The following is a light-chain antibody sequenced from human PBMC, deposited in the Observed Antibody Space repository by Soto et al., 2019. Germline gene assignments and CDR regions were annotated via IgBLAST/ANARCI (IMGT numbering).Light chain of an antibody. CDR1: SSDVGGYNY. J-gene: IGLJ2*01. V-gene: IGLV2-8*01. Sequence: QSAQTQPPSASGSPGQSVTISCTGTSSDVGGYNYVSWYQQHPGKAPKLMIYEVSKRPSGVPDRFSGSKSGNTASLTVSGLQAEDEANYYCSSYAGSNILFGGGTKLTVL. CDR3: SSYAGSNIL. CDR2: EVS.